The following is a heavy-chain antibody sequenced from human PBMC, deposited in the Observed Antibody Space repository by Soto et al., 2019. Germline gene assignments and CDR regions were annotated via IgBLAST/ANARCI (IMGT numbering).Heavy chain of an antibody. D-gene: IGHD3-9*01. V-gene: IGHV1-46*01. J-gene: IGHJ3*02. CDR2: INPSGGST. CDR1: GYPFPSYY. CDR3: ARDVTGATYYDILTGNKGAFDI. Sequence: ASVKVSCKASGYPFPSYYIHWVRQAPGQGLEWMGIINPSGGSTTYAKKFQGRATMTRDTSTSTVYMELSSLRSEDTAVYYWARDVTGATYYDILTGNKGAFDIWG.